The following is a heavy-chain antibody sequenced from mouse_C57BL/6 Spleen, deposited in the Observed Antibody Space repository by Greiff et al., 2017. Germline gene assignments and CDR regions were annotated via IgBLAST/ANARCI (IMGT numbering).Heavy chain of an antibody. CDR1: GFTFSDYG. D-gene: IGHD1-1*01. V-gene: IGHV5-17*01. J-gene: IGHJ3*01. CDR3: ARGHYGSSWFAY. Sequence: EVKVVESGGGLVKPGGSLKLSCAASGFTFSDYGMHWVRQAPEKGLEWVAYISSGSSTIYYADTVKGRFTISRDNAKNTLFLQMTSLRSEDTAMYYCARGHYGSSWFAYWGQGTLVTVSA. CDR2: ISSGSSTI.